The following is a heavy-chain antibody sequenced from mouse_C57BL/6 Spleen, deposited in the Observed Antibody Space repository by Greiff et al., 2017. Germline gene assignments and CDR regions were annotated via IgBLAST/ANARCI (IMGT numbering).Heavy chain of an antibody. Sequence: EVQLVESGGGLVQPGSSLKLSCKSTGYTFTSHYMAWVRQIPEKGLEWVADINCDGGSTYYLEPLKRRFIIYRDNTKNILYLQMSSLKSEDTATDYCARDCDGSMDHWGQGTTLTVSS. CDR2: INCDGGST. D-gene: IGHD2-3*01. CDR3: ARDCDGSMDH. CDR1: GYTFTSHY. J-gene: IGHJ2*01. V-gene: IGHV5-16*01.